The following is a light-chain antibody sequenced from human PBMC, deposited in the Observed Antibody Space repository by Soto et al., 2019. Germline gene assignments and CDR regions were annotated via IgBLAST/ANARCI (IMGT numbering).Light chain of an antibody. V-gene: IGKV1-5*01. Sequence: DIQMTQSPSTLSASVGDRVTITCRASQSISSWLAWYQQKPGKAHKLLIYDASSLESGVPSRFSGSGSGTKFTLTIISLQPDDFATYYCQQYNSYSGTFGQGTKV. CDR1: QSISSW. J-gene: IGKJ1*01. CDR3: QQYNSYSGT. CDR2: DAS.